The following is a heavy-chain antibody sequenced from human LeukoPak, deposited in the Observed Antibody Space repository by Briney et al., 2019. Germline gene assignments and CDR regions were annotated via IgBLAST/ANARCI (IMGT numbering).Heavy chain of an antibody. D-gene: IGHD2-2*01. Sequence: ASVKVSCKASGYTFTGYYMHWVRQAPGQGLEWMGWINPNSGGTNYAQKFQGRVTMTRDTSISTAYMELSRLRSDDTAVYYCASLGYCSSTSCHWFDPWAREPWSPSPQ. J-gene: IGHJ5*02. V-gene: IGHV1-2*02. CDR2: INPNSGGT. CDR1: GYTFTGYY. CDR3: ASLGYCSSTSCHWFDP.